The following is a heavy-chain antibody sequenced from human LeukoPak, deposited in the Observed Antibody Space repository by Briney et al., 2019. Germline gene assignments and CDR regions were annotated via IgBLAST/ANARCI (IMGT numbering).Heavy chain of an antibody. Sequence: PGGSLRLSCAASGFTFDDYAMPWVRQAPGKGLEWVSGISWNSGSIGYADSVKGRFTISRDNAKNSLYLQMNSLRAEDTALYYCAKDIGYDSSGYFDYWGQGTLVTVSS. J-gene: IGHJ4*02. CDR3: AKDIGYDSSGYFDY. CDR2: ISWNSGSI. D-gene: IGHD3-22*01. V-gene: IGHV3-9*01. CDR1: GFTFDDYA.